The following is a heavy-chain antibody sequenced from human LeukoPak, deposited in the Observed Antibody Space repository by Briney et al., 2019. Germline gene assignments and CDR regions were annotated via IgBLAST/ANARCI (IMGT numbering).Heavy chain of an antibody. CDR3: AKGGIHRGYYYYYMDV. D-gene: IGHD6-13*01. J-gene: IGHJ6*03. V-gene: IGHV3-21*04. Sequence: GGSLRLSCATSGFTFSSYAMHWVRQAPGKGLEWVSSISSSSSYIYYADSVKGRFTISRDNAKNSLYLQMNSLRAEDTALYYCAKGGIHRGYYYYYMDVWGKGTTVTISS. CDR2: ISSSSSYI. CDR1: GFTFSSYA.